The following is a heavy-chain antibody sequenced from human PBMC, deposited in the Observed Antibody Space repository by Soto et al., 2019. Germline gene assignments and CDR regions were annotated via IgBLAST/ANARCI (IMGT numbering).Heavy chain of an antibody. CDR1: GFTFGDYA. CDR2: IRCKAYGGTT. J-gene: IGHJ3*02. CDR3: SGYYDSSGYSYPFDI. D-gene: IGHD3-22*01. Sequence: GGSLRLSCTASGFTFGDYAMSWFRQAPGKGLEWVGFIRCKAYGGTTEYAASVKGRFTISRDDSKSIAYLQMNSLKTEVTAVYYCSGYYDSSGYSYPFDIWGQGTMVTVSS. V-gene: IGHV3-49*03.